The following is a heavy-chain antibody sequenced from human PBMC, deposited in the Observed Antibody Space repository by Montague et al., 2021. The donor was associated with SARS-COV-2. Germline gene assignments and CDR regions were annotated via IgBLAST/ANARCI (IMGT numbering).Heavy chain of an antibody. CDR2: IYTRGGT. Sequence: TLSLTCTVSGDSITGGPYYWTWIRQPAGKGLEWIGRIYTRGGTVYNPALSSRVTVSIDASKNLFSLTLTSVTAADTATYFCTREVLRAMRPWFDPLGQGILVTVSS. V-gene: IGHV4-61*02. CDR1: GDSITGGPYY. D-gene: IGHD2-2*01. J-gene: IGHJ5*02. CDR3: TREVLRAMRPWFDP.